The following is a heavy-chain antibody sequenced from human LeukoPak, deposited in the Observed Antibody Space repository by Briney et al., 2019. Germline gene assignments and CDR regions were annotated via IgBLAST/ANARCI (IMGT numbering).Heavy chain of an antibody. CDR1: GGTFSSYA. Sequence: SVKVSCKASGGTFSSYAISWVRQAPGQGLEWMGRIIPILGIANYAQKFQGRVTITADKSTSTAYMELSSLRSEDTAVYYCARVADYDFWSGYYFPDYWGQGTLVTVSS. J-gene: IGHJ4*02. CDR3: ARVADYDFWSGYYFPDY. V-gene: IGHV1-69*04. D-gene: IGHD3-3*01. CDR2: IIPILGIA.